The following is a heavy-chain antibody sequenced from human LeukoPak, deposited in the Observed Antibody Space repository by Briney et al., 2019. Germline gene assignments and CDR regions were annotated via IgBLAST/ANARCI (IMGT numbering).Heavy chain of an antibody. Sequence: GGSLRLSCAASGFTFNSYGMHWVRQAPGKGLEWVAVISYDGSNKYYADSVKGRFTISRDNSKNTLYLQMNSLRAEDTAVYYCAKVGSSGGSCTRWGQGTLVTVSS. CDR1: GFTFNSYG. D-gene: IGHD2-15*01. V-gene: IGHV3-30*18. J-gene: IGHJ4*02. CDR3: AKVGSSGGSCTR. CDR2: ISYDGSNK.